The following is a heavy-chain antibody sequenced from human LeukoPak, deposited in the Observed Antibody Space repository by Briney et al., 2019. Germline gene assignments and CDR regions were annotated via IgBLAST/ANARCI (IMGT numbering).Heavy chain of an antibody. CDR3: ASLSGYYYDRSGYYPFDY. V-gene: IGHV3-30*02. CDR2: IRYDGSNK. D-gene: IGHD3-22*01. Sequence: PGGSLRLSCAASGFTFSSYGMHWVRQAPGKGLEWVAFIRYDGSNKYYADSVKGRFTISRDNSKNTLYLQMNSLRAEDTAVYYCASLSGYYYDRSGYYPFDYWGQGTLVTVSS. CDR1: GFTFSSYG. J-gene: IGHJ4*02.